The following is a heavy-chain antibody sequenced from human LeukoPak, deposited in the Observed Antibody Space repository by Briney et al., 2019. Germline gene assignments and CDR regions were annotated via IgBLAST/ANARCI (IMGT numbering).Heavy chain of an antibody. CDR3: ARALKSYCGGDCYGPFDY. CDR1: GGTFSSYA. CDR2: IIPILGIA. V-gene: IGHV1-69*04. J-gene: IGHJ4*02. Sequence: SVKVSCKASGGTFSSYAISWVRQSPGQGLEWMGRIIPILGIANYAQKFQGRVTITADKSTSTAYMELSSLRSEDTAVYYCARALKSYCGGDCYGPFDYWGQGTLVTVSS. D-gene: IGHD2-21*01.